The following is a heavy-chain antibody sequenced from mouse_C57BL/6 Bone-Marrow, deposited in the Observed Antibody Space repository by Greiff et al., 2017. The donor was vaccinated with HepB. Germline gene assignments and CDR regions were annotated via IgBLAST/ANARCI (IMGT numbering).Heavy chain of an antibody. CDR3: ASSGYSNRLDY. V-gene: IGHV14-2*01. D-gene: IGHD2-5*01. J-gene: IGHJ2*01. Sequence: EVQLQQSGAELVKPGASVKLSCTASGFNIKDYYMHWVKQRTEQGLEWMGRIDPEDGETKYAPKFQGKVTITADTASNKAYLQLSSLTSEDTSVYYCASSGYSNRLDYWGQGTTLTVSS. CDR1: GFNIKDYY. CDR2: IDPEDGET.